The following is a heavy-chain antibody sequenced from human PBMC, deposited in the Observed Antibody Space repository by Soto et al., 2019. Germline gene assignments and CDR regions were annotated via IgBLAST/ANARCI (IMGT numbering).Heavy chain of an antibody. CDR2: ISAYNGNT. CDR3: ARVLSLAYDFWTDY. D-gene: IGHD3-3*01. CDR1: GYTVTSYD. V-gene: IGHV1-18*01. J-gene: IGHJ4*02. Sequence: ASVKVSCKASGYTVTSYDINWVRQATGQGLEWMGWISAYNGNTNYAQKLQGRVTMTTDTSTSTAYMELRSLRSDDTAVYYCARVLSLAYDFWTDYWGQGTLVTVS.